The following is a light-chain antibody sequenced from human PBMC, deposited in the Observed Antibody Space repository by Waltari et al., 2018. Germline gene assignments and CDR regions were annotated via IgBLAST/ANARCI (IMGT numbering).Light chain of an antibody. Sequence: QSALTQPASVSGSPGQSTTTTCTRTSTDVGSYKLVPWYQPHPDKALKLMIYEFTKRPSGVSNRFSGSKSGNTASLTISGLQAEDEASYYCCSYGGSSTFEVCGGGTYLTVL. CDR1: STDVGSYKL. J-gene: IGLJ3*02. CDR2: EFT. V-gene: IGLV2-23*02. CDR3: CSYGGSSTFEV.